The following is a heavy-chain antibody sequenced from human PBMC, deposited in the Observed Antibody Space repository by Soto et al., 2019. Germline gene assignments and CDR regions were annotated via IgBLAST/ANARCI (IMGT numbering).Heavy chain of an antibody. D-gene: IGHD3-16*01. J-gene: IGHJ4*02. CDR3: AGDRPQEKRWPGY. Sequence: GGSLRLSCAASGLTFSNYWMSWVRQAPGKGLEWVANIKQDGSEQYYSDSVKGRFTISRDNTKNSLYLQMNSLRAEDTAVYYCAGDRPQEKRWPGYWGQATLVTVSS. CDR1: GLTFSNYW. CDR2: IKQDGSEQ. V-gene: IGHV3-7*01.